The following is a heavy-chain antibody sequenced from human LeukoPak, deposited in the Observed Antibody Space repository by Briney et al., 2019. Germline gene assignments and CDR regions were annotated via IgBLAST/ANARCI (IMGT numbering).Heavy chain of an antibody. Sequence: SETLSLTCTVSGGSIRSYYWSWIRQPPGKGLEWIGYMYYSGSTNYNPSLKSRVTISVDTSKNQFSLKLSSVTAADTAVYYCARGLEYSSSFWFDPWGQGTLVTVSS. CDR3: ARGLEYSSSFWFDP. V-gene: IGHV4-59*01. D-gene: IGHD6-6*01. CDR2: MYYSGST. J-gene: IGHJ5*02. CDR1: GGSIRSYY.